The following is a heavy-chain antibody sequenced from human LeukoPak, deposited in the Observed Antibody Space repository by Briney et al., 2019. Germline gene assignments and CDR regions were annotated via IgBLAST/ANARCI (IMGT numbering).Heavy chain of an antibody. CDR3: ASSDYPPHFQH. Sequence: SETLSLTCAVYGGSFSGYYWIWIRQPPGKGLEWIGEINHSGSTNYNPSLKSRVTISVDTYKNQFSLKLSSVTAADTAVYYCASSDYPPHFQHWGQGTLVTVSS. CDR1: GGSFSGYY. CDR2: INHSGST. V-gene: IGHV4-34*01. D-gene: IGHD4-17*01. J-gene: IGHJ1*01.